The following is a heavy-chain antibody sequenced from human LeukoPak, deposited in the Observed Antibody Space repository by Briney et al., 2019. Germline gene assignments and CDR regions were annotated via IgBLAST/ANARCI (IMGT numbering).Heavy chain of an antibody. Sequence: GGSLRLSCAASGCTFSSYSMNWVRQAPGKGLEWVSSISSSSSYIYYAESVKGRFTISRDNAKNSLYLQMNSLRAEGTAVYYCARDLGDTYAFDIWGQGTMVTVSS. V-gene: IGHV3-21*01. CDR3: ARDLGDTYAFDI. D-gene: IGHD3-16*01. J-gene: IGHJ3*02. CDR2: ISSSSSYI. CDR1: GCTFSSYS.